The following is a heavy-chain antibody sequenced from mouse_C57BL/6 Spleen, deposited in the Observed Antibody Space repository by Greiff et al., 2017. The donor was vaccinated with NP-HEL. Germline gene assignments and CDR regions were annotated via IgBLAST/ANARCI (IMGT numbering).Heavy chain of an antibody. CDR3: ARHTYYGSSYWYFDV. CDR1: GFTFSDYY. V-gene: IGHV5-12*01. Sequence: EVNVVESGGGLVQPGGSLKLSCAASGFTFSDYYMYWVRQTPEKRLEWVAYISNGGGSTYYPDTVKGRFTISRDNAKNTLYLQMSRLKSEDTAMYYCARHTYYGSSYWYFDVWGTGTTVTVSS. D-gene: IGHD1-1*01. CDR2: ISNGGGST. J-gene: IGHJ1*03.